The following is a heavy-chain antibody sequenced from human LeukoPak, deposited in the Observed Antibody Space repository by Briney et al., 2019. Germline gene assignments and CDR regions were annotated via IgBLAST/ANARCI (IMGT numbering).Heavy chain of an antibody. J-gene: IGHJ4*02. CDR3: TTGAPRAYSGSYSNC. CDR1: TFTFSNAW. Sequence: GGSLRLSCAASTFTFSNAWMSWVRQAPGKGLEWVGRIKSKTDGGTTDYAAPVKGRFTISRDDSQNTLYLQMNSLKTEDTAVYYCTTGAPRAYSGSYSNCWGQGTLVTVSS. CDR2: IKSKTDGGTT. D-gene: IGHD1-26*01. V-gene: IGHV3-15*01.